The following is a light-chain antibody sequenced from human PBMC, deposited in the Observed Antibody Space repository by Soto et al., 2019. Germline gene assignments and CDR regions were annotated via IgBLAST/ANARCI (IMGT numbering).Light chain of an antibody. Sequence: QSVLTQPPSASGTPGQRVTISCSGSSSNIGSNSVNWYQQLPGTAPKLLIYSTNQWPSGVPDRFSGSKSDTSASLAISGLQSEDEADYYCAAWDDSLNGEVVFGGGTKVTVL. CDR2: STN. J-gene: IGLJ2*01. CDR1: SSNIGSNS. V-gene: IGLV1-44*01. CDR3: AAWDDSLNGEVV.